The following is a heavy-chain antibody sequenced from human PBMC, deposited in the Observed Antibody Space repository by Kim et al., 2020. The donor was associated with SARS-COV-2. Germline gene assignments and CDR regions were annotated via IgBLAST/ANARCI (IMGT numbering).Heavy chain of an antibody. J-gene: IGHJ3*02. CDR1: GYTFTSYD. D-gene: IGHD3-16*02. V-gene: IGHV1-8*01. CDR3: ARGLGLTDYDYIWGSYRYTGAAFDI. Sequence: ASVKVSCKASGYTFTSYDINWVRQATGQGLEWMGWMNPNSGNTGYAQKFQGRVTMTRNTSISTAYMELSSLRSEDTAVYYCARGLGLTDYDYIWGSYRYTGAAFDIWGQGTMVTVSS. CDR2: MNPNSGNT.